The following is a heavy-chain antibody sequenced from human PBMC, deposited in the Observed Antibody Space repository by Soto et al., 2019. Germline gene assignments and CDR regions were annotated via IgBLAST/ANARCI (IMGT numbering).Heavy chain of an antibody. Sequence: SVKVSCKASGGTFSSYAISWVRQAPGQGLEWMGGIIPIFGTANYAQKFQGRVTITADESTSTAYMELSSLRSEDTAVYYCASAVTMVRGPPYGMDVWGQGTTVTVSS. V-gene: IGHV1-69*13. CDR3: ASAVTMVRGPPYGMDV. CDR2: IIPIFGTA. CDR1: GGTFSSYA. D-gene: IGHD3-10*01. J-gene: IGHJ6*02.